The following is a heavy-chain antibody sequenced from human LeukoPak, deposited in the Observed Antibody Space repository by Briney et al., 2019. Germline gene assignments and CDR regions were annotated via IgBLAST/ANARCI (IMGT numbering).Heavy chain of an antibody. J-gene: IGHJ4*02. CDR2: ISYDGVKK. V-gene: IGHV3-30*04. CDR3: ARFLSGSSTFDY. CDR1: GFTFSSYA. Sequence: GGSLRLSCAASGFTFSSYAMHWVRQAPGKGLEWVAAISYDGVKKYYTDSVKGRFTISRDNSKNTLYLQMNSLRAEDTAVYYCARFLSGSSTFDYWGQGTLVTVSS. D-gene: IGHD1-26*01.